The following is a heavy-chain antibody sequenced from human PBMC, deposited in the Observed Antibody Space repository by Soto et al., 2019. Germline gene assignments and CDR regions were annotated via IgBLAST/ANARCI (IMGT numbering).Heavy chain of an antibody. J-gene: IGHJ4*02. CDR1: GFTFSSYA. CDR3: ARRSSGWYFDY. D-gene: IGHD6-19*01. CDR2: ISGSGGST. Sequence: EVQLLESGGGLVQPGGSLRLSCAASGFTFSSYAMNWVRQAPGKGLEWVSVISGSGGSTYYADSVKGRFTISRDNSKNTLYLHMNRLRAEDTAVYYCARRSSGWYFDYWGQGTLVTVSS. V-gene: IGHV3-23*01.